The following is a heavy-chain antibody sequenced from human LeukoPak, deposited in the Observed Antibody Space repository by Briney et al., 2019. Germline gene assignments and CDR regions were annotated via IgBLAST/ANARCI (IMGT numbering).Heavy chain of an antibody. CDR1: GGSFSGYY. CDR2: INHSGST. J-gene: IGHJ4*02. V-gene: IGHV4-34*01. CDR3: ARGRSSWVHLGFDY. Sequence: SETLSLTCAVYGGSFSGYYWSWIRQPPGKGLEWIGEINHSGSTNYNPSLKSRVTISVDTSKNQFSLKLSSVTAADTAVYHCARGRSSWVHLGFDYWGQGTLVTVSS. D-gene: IGHD6-13*01.